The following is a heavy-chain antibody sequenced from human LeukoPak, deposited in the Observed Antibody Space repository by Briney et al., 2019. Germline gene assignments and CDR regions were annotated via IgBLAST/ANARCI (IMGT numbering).Heavy chain of an antibody. J-gene: IGHJ6*03. CDR1: GFTFSSYS. CDR3: ARVGSYYYYMDV. V-gene: IGHV3-48*01. CDR2: ISSSSSTI. Sequence: GGSLRLSCAASGFTFSSYSMNWVRQAPGKGLEWVSYISSSSSTIYYADSVKDRFTISRDNAKNSLYLQMNSLRAEDTAVYYCARVGSYYYYMDVWAKGPRSPSP.